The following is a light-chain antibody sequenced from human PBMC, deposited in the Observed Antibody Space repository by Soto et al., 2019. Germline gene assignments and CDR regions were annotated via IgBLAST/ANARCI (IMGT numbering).Light chain of an antibody. CDR1: SSDVGNYKY. CDR2: EVS. J-gene: IGLJ1*01. V-gene: IGLV2-14*01. CDR3: FSYTSSGTYV. Sequence: LTQPASVSGSPGQSITISCTGTSSDVGNYKYVSWYQQHPGKAPKLMIYEVSNRPSGVSNRFSGSKSGNTASLTISGLQAEDETDYYCFSYTSSGTYVFGTGTKAPS.